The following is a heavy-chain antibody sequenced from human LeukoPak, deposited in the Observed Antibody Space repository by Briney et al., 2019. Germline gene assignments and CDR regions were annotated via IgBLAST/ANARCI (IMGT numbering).Heavy chain of an antibody. CDR2: ISGSGGST. D-gene: IGHD3-22*01. CDR3: AKDLAYYYDSSGYYGTNAFDI. CDR1: GFTFDDYA. J-gene: IGHJ3*02. Sequence: AGGSLRLSCAASGFTFDDYAMHWVRQAPGKGLEWVSAISGSGGSTYYADSVKGRFTISRDNSKNTLYLQMNSLRAEDTAVYYCAKDLAYYYDSSGYYGTNAFDIWGQGTMVTVSS. V-gene: IGHV3-23*01.